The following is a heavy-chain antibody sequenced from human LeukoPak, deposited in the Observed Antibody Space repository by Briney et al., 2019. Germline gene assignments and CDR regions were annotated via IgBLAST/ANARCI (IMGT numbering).Heavy chain of an antibody. Sequence: GGSLRLSCAASGFTFSTYAMSWVRQAPGMGLEWVSGISGSGGSTYYADSVKGRFTISRDNSKNTLYLQMNSLRAEDTAVYHCAKDRHSSGWYPDSWGQGTLVTV. CDR2: ISGSGGST. CDR1: GFTFSTYA. V-gene: IGHV3-23*01. CDR3: AKDRHSSGWYPDS. D-gene: IGHD6-19*01. J-gene: IGHJ4*02.